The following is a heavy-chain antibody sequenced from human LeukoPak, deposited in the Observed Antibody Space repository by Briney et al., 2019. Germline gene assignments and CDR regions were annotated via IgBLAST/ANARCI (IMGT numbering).Heavy chain of an antibody. Sequence: ASVKVSCKASGYTFTSYGVSWVRQAPGQGLEWMGWISTYNGNTTYAQKFQGRVTMTTDTSTSTAYMELRSLRSDDTAIYYCARDLTIVAAGTFGYWGQGTLVTVSS. D-gene: IGHD6-13*01. J-gene: IGHJ4*02. CDR3: ARDLTIVAAGTFGY. CDR1: GYTFTSYG. V-gene: IGHV1-18*01. CDR2: ISTYNGNT.